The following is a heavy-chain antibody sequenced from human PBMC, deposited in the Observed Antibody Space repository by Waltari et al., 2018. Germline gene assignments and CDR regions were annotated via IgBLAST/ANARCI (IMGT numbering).Heavy chain of an antibody. Sequence: QVQLQESGPGLVKPSETLSLTCTVSGYSISSGYYWGWIRQPPGKGLEWIGSIYHSGSTYYNPSLKSRVTISVDTSKNQFSLKLSSVTAADTAVYYCATGDPQLDYWGQGTLVTVSS. D-gene: IGHD3-10*01. CDR3: ATGDPQLDY. V-gene: IGHV4-38-2*02. CDR2: IYHSGST. CDR1: GYSISSGYY. J-gene: IGHJ4*02.